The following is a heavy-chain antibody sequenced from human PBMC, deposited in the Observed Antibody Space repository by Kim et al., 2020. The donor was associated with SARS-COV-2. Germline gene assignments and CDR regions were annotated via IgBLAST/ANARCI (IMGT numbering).Heavy chain of an antibody. D-gene: IGHD6-13*01. Sequence: GGSLRLSCAASGFTFSSYGMHWVRQAPGKGLEWVAVIWYDGSNKYYADSVKGRFTISRDNSKNTLYLQMNSLRAEDTAVYYCARNPSSPIYYYYGMDVWGQGTTVTVSS. J-gene: IGHJ6*02. V-gene: IGHV3-33*08. CDR1: GFTFSSYG. CDR3: ARNPSSPIYYYYGMDV. CDR2: IWYDGSNK.